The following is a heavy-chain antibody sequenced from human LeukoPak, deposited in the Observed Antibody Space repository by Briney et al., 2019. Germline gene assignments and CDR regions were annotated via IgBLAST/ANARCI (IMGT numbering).Heavy chain of an antibody. CDR1: GFTFSSYD. CDR3: ARGSQVSRRWYYYGSGGFDP. D-gene: IGHD3-10*01. CDR2: IGTAGDT. V-gene: IGHV3-13*01. J-gene: IGHJ5*02. Sequence: GGSLRLSCAASGFTFSSYDMHWVRHATGKGLEWVSAIGTAGDTYYPGSVKGRFTISRENAKNSLYLQMNSLRAEDTAVYYCARGSQVSRRWYYYGSGGFDPWGQGTLVTVSS.